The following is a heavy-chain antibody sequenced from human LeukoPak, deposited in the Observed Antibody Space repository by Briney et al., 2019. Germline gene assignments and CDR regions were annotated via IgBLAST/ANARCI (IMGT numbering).Heavy chain of an antibody. V-gene: IGHV4-30-2*01. Sequence: SQTLSLTCTVSGGSISSGGYYWSWIRQPPGKGREWIGYIYHSGSTYYNPSLKSRVTISVDTSKNQFSLKLSSVTAADTAVYYCARGLYIAVAASDYWGQGTLVTVSS. J-gene: IGHJ4*02. D-gene: IGHD6-19*01. CDR2: IYHSGST. CDR1: GGSISSGGYY. CDR3: ARGLYIAVAASDY.